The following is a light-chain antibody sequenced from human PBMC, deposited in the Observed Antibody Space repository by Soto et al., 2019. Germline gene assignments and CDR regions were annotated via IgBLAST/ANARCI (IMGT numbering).Light chain of an antibody. CDR3: AAWDDRLNGYV. V-gene: IGLV1-44*01. CDR2: SNN. CDR1: NSNIGSNT. Sequence: QSVLTQPPSASGTPGQRVTISCSGSNSNIGSNTVNWYQQVPGTAPNLLIYSNNQRPSGVPDRFSASMSGTSASLAISGLQSEDEADYYCAAWDDRLNGYVFGAGTKVTAL. J-gene: IGLJ1*01.